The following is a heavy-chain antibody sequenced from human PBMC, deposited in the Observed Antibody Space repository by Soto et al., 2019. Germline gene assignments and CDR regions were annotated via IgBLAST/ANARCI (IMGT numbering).Heavy chain of an antibody. V-gene: IGHV3-33*01. D-gene: IGHD3-22*01. J-gene: IGHJ4*02. Sequence: QVQLVESGGGVVQPGRSLRLSCAASGFTFTYYGMHWVRQAPGKGLEWVAGIKYDGTNEYYLDSVKGRFTISRDNSKNTLSLQLNGLRAEDAAVYYCARDDETSGHSSHFGYWGQGTLFTV. CDR3: ARDDETSGHSSHFGY. CDR1: GFTFTYYG. CDR2: IKYDGTNE.